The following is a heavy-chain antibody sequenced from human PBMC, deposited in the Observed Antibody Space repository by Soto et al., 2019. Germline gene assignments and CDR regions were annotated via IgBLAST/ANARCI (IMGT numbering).Heavy chain of an antibody. CDR3: ARDGGMATPQYNWFDP. CDR1: GGTFSSYT. J-gene: IGHJ5*02. V-gene: IGHV1-69*08. Sequence: QVQLVQSGAEVKKPGSSVKVSCKASGGTFSSYTISWVRQAPGQGLEWMGRIIPILGIANYAQKFQGRVTITADKSTSTAYMELSSLRSEDTAVYYCARDGGMATPQYNWFDPWGKGTLVTVSS. CDR2: IIPILGIA. D-gene: IGHD3-16*01.